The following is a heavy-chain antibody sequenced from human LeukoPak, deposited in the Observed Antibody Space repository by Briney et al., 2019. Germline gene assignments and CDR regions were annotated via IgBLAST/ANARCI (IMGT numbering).Heavy chain of an antibody. Sequence: GGSLRLSCAGSGFIFSNAWMNWVRQAPGKGLEWVGRVKSKYDGGTTDYAAHAKGRFTISKDDSKNTVYLQMNSLKTEDTAVYYCNTGGYYFDYWGQGTLVTVSS. CDR3: NTGGYYFDY. CDR2: VKSKYDGGTT. CDR1: GFIFSNAW. J-gene: IGHJ4*02. V-gene: IGHV3-15*01.